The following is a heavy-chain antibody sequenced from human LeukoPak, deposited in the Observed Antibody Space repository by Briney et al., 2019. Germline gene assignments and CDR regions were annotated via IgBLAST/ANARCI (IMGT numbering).Heavy chain of an antibody. CDR2: VRSSANYI. V-gene: IGHV3-21*01. Sequence: PGGSLRLSCAASGFTFSSYSMSWVRQAPGKGLEWVSSVRSSANYIYYADSVKGRFTISRDNAKNSLYLQTNSLRAEDTAVYYCARDSLTMIVGRQKRGLDYWGQGTLVTVSS. J-gene: IGHJ4*02. CDR1: GFTFSSYS. D-gene: IGHD3-22*01. CDR3: ARDSLTMIVGRQKRGLDY.